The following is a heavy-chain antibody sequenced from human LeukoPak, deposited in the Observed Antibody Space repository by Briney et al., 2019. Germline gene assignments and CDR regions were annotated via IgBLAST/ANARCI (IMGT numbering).Heavy chain of an antibody. CDR2: LWFDGSNN. D-gene: IGHD4-17*01. CDR3: ARDQYGSDDALDI. J-gene: IGHJ3*02. V-gene: IGHV3-33*01. Sequence: PGRSLTLSCAASGFTLYYYGMHWVGPAPGKGLEGGAVLWFDGSNNYYAGSVKGRFTVSRDNSKITMDLQMNSLRAEDTAVYYCARDQYGSDDALDIWGQGTMVTVSS. CDR1: GFTLYYYG.